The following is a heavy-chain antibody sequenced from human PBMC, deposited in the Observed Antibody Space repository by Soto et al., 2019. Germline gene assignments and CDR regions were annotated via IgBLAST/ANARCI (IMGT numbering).Heavy chain of an antibody. CDR3: GKHGYNYGGGYFDY. J-gene: IGHJ4*02. CDR2: IYSGGST. Sequence: EVQLVESGGGLVQPGGSLRLSCAASGVTVSSNYMSWVRQAPGKGLEWVSVIYSGGSTYYADSVKGRFTISRDNSKNTVYLPMNRPRGDDMAWYYCGKHGYNYGGGYFDYWGQGTLVTVSS. V-gene: IGHV3-66*04. D-gene: IGHD5-18*01. CDR1: GVTVSSNY.